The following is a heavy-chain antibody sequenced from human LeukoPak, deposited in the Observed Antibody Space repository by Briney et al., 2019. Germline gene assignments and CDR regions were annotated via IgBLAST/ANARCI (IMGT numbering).Heavy chain of an antibody. D-gene: IGHD3-10*01. V-gene: IGHV4-34*01. Sequence: SETLSLTCAVYGGSFSGYYWSWLRQPPGKGLEWIGEINHSGSTNYNPSLKSRVTISVDTSKNQFPLKLSSVTAADTAVYYCVKAEGDFDYWGQGTLVTVSS. CDR1: GGSFSGYY. CDR3: VKAEGDFDY. J-gene: IGHJ4*02. CDR2: INHSGST.